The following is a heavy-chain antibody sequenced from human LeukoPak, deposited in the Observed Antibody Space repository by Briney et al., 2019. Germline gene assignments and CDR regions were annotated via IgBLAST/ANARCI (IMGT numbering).Heavy chain of an antibody. V-gene: IGHV3-23*01. CDR1: GFTFSSYA. J-gene: IGHJ4*02. CDR3: AKRGVTGYKEGFDY. Sequence: GGSLRLSCAASGFTFSSYAMSWVRQAPGKGVEGVSANSGSGGSTYYADSVKGRFTISRDNSKNTLYLQMNSLRAEDTAVYYCAKRGVTGYKEGFDYWGQGTLVTVSS. D-gene: IGHD3-9*01. CDR2: NSGSGGST.